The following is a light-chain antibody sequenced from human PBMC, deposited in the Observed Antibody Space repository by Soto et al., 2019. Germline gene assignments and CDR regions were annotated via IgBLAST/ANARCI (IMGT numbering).Light chain of an antibody. Sequence: DIQMTQSPSSLSASVEDRVTITCRANQRIGSFLNWYQQKPGKAPKFLISAASTLQSGVPSRFRDSGSGTDFTLTISSLQPDDRATYFCQQSYNPPYTFGQGTKLEIK. V-gene: IGKV1-39*01. CDR2: AAS. J-gene: IGKJ2*01. CDR1: QRIGSF. CDR3: QQSYNPPYT.